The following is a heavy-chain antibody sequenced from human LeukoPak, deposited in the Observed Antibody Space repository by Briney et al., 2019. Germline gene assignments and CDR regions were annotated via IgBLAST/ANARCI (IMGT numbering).Heavy chain of an antibody. V-gene: IGHV4-59*08. CDR1: GGSISSYY. Sequence: SETLSLTCTVSGGSISSYYWSWIRQPPGKGLEWIGYIYYSGNTNYHSSLKSRVTISVDTSKNQFSLKLSSVTAADTAVYYYARRNYYDTSGYQFDYWGQGTLVTVSS. D-gene: IGHD3-22*01. J-gene: IGHJ4*02. CDR3: ARRNYYDTSGYQFDY. CDR2: IYYSGNT.